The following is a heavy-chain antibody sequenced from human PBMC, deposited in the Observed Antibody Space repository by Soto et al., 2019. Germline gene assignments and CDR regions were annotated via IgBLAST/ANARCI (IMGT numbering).Heavy chain of an antibody. CDR1: GYTFTSYY. J-gene: IGHJ4*02. V-gene: IGHV1-46*01. CDR2: INPSGGST. D-gene: IGHD6-13*01. CDR3: ARAIGAAGSY. Sequence: ASVKVSCKASGYTFTSYYMHWVRQAPGQGLEWMGIINPSGGSTSYAQKFQGRVTMTRDTSTSTVYMELNSLRVEDTAVYYCARAIGAAGSYWGLGTLVTVSS.